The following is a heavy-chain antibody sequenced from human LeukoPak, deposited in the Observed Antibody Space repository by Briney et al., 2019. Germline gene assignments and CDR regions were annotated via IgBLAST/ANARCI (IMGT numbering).Heavy chain of an antibody. CDR1: GGSISGGGYS. CDR3: ARATLAYCGGDCYFPLFDY. V-gene: IGHV4-30-2*01. J-gene: IGHJ4*02. Sequence: SETLSLTCAVSGGSISGGGYSWSWIRQPPGKGLEWIGYIYHSGSTYYNPSLKSRVTISVDRSKNQFSLKLSSVTAADTAEYYCARATLAYCGGDCYFPLFDYWGQGTLVTVSS. D-gene: IGHD2-21*02. CDR2: IYHSGST.